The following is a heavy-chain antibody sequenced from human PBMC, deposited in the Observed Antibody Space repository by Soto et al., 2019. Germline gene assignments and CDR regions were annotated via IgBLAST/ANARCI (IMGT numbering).Heavy chain of an antibody. V-gene: IGHV3-23*01. CDR3: AKASNFYCSSTQFDY. Sequence: GGSLRLSCAASGFTFSRFAMSWVRQDPGKGLEWVSAISGSGGSTYHADSVKGRFTISRDNSKNTLYLQMNSLRAEDTAGYYCAKASNFYCSSTQFDYWGQGTLVTVSS. D-gene: IGHD6-6*01. J-gene: IGHJ4*02. CDR1: GFTFSRFA. CDR2: ISGSGGST.